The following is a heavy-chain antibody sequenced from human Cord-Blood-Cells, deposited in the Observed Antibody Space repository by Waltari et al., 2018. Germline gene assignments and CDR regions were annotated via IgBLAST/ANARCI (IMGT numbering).Heavy chain of an antibody. CDR2: FDPEDGET. J-gene: IGHJ6*02. D-gene: IGHD6-19*01. V-gene: IGHV1-24*01. CDR3: ATEGSVAAPYYGMDV. CDR1: GKILTELS. Sequence: QVQLVQSGAEVKKPGASVGVPAKVSGKILTELSMHWVRQAPGKGLEWMGGFDPEDGETIYAQKYQGRVTMTEDTSTDTAYMELSSLRSEDTAVFYCATEGSVAAPYYGMDVWGQGTTVTVSS.